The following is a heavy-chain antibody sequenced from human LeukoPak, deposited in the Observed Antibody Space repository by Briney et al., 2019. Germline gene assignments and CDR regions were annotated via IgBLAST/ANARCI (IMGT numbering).Heavy chain of an antibody. CDR3: ARVAGIHYFDY. J-gene: IGHJ4*02. D-gene: IGHD1-14*01. Sequence: SETLSLTCAVYGGSFSGYYWSWIRQPPGKGLEWIGEINHSGSTNYNPSLKSRVTISVDTSKNQFSLKLNSVTAADTAVYYCARVAGIHYFDYWGQGTLVTVSS. CDR2: INHSGST. CDR1: GGSFSGYY. V-gene: IGHV4-34*01.